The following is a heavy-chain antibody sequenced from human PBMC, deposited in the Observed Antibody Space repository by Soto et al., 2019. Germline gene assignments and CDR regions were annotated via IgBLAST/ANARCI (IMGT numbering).Heavy chain of an antibody. CDR1: GFAFSSYG. CDR3: ARDLYLPAAMHYCGMDV. Sequence: PGGSLRLSCAASGFAFSSYGMHWFRQAPGKGLEWVAVIWYDGSNKYYADSVKGRFTISRDNSKNTLYLQMNSLRAEDTAVYYCARDLYLPAAMHYCGMDVWGQGTTVTVSS. J-gene: IGHJ6*02. V-gene: IGHV3-33*01. CDR2: IWYDGSNK. D-gene: IGHD2-2*01.